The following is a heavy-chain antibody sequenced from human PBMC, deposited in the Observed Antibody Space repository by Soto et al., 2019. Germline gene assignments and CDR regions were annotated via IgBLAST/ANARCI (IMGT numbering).Heavy chain of an antibody. CDR1: GCTFTSYY. V-gene: IGHV1-46*01. D-gene: IGHD5-12*01. Sequence: ASVKVSCKASGCTFTSYYMHWVRQAPVQGLERMGIINPSGGSTSYAQKFQGRVTMTRDTYTSTVYMELSSLRSEDTAVYYCATERRRDGYNSVLGLKKSFDYWGQ. CDR3: ATERRRDGYNSVLGLKKSFDY. J-gene: IGHJ4*01. CDR2: INPSGGST.